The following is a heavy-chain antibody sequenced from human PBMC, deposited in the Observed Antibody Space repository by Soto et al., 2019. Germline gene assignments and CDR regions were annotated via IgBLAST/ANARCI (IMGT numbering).Heavy chain of an antibody. CDR2: IKSKTDGGTT. Sequence: GGSLRLSCAASGFTFSNAWMNWVRQAPGKGLEWVGRIKSKTDGGTTDYAAPVKGGFTISRDDSKNTLYLQMNSLKTEDTAVYYCTTDSYYDFWSGPPPVDYWGQGTLVTGSS. V-gene: IGHV3-15*07. CDR1: GFTFSNAW. J-gene: IGHJ4*02. CDR3: TTDSYYDFWSGPPPVDY. D-gene: IGHD3-3*01.